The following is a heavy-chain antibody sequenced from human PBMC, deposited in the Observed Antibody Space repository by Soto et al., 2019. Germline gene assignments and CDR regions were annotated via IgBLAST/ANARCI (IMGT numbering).Heavy chain of an antibody. CDR1: SGSISSSNW. CDR3: ARAGYGSGRYLDY. CDR2: IYHSGST. Sequence: SETLSLTCAVSSGSISSSNWWSWVRQPPGKGLEWIGEIYHSGSTNYNPSLKSRVTISVDKSKNQFSLKLSSVTAADTAVYYCARAGYGSGRYLDYWGQGTLVTVS. V-gene: IGHV4-4*02. J-gene: IGHJ4*02. D-gene: IGHD3-10*01.